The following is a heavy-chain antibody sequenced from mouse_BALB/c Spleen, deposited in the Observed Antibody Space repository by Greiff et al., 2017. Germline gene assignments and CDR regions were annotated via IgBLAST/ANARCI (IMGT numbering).Heavy chain of an antibody. CDR2: IDTSDSYT. D-gene: IGHD1-1*02. Sequence: QVQLQQPGAELVMPGASVKMSCKASGYTFTDYWMHWVKQRPGQGLEWIGAIDTSDSYTSYNQKFKGKATLTVDESSSTAYMQLSSLTSEDSAVYYCARGGGLFPGAMDYWGQGTSVTVSS. J-gene: IGHJ4*01. CDR3: ARGGGLFPGAMDY. CDR1: GYTFTDYW. V-gene: IGHV1-69*01.